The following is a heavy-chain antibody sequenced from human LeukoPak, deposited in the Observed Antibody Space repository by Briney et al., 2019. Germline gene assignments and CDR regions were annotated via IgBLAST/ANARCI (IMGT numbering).Heavy chain of an antibody. CDR2: IYYSGST. D-gene: IGHD6-25*01. V-gene: IGHV4-59*08. Sequence: PSETLSLTCTVSGGSISSYYWSWIRQPPGKGLEWIGYIYYSGSTNYNPSLKSRVTISVDTSKNQFSLKLSSVTAADTAVYYCARHEGIAALRFRGAFDIWGQGTMVTVSS. CDR3: ARHEGIAALRFRGAFDI. J-gene: IGHJ3*02. CDR1: GGSISSYY.